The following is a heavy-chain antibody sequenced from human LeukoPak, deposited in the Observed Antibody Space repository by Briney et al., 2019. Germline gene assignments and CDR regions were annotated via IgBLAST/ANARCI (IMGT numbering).Heavy chain of an antibody. CDR3: AKGRVVVPAAMDY. J-gene: IGHJ4*02. D-gene: IGHD2-2*01. CDR2: VLSHGSDQ. CDR1: GFTFNSYA. V-gene: IGHV3-30*04. Sequence: GGSLRLSCAASGFTFNSYAMKWVRQAPGKGLEWLAVVLSHGSDQYYADSVQGRFTVSRDNYKNTLYLQMNRQRAEDTAVYYCAKGRVVVPAAMDYWGQGTLVTVSS.